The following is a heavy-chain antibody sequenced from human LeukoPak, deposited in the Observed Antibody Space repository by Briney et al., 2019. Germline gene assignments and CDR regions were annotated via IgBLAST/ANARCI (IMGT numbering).Heavy chain of an antibody. D-gene: IGHD2-15*01. CDR1: GGSFSGYY. CDR2: INHSGST. CDR3: ARGGWLVPNVRD. Sequence: SETLSLTCAVYGGSFSGYYWSWIRQPPGKGLEWIGEINHSGSTNYNPSLKSRVTISVDTSKNQFSLKLSSVTAADTAVYYCARGGWLVPNVRDWGQGTLVTVSS. V-gene: IGHV4-34*01. J-gene: IGHJ4*02.